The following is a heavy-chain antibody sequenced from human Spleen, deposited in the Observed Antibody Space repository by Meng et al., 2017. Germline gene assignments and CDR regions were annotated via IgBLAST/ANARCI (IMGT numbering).Heavy chain of an antibody. CDR1: GYTFTGYY. J-gene: IGHJ5*02. V-gene: IGHV1-2*06. CDR3: ARDVCRWSPTVGVSHLGYCSGGSCYSCGNEFDP. CDR2: INPNSGGT. D-gene: IGHD2-15*01. Sequence: ASVKVSCKASGYTFTGYYMHWVRQAPGQGLGWMGRINPNSGGTNYAQKFQDRVTITADESTSTAYMELSSLRSEDTAVYYCARDVCRWSPTVGVSHLGYCSGGSCYSCGNEFDPWGQGTLVTVSS.